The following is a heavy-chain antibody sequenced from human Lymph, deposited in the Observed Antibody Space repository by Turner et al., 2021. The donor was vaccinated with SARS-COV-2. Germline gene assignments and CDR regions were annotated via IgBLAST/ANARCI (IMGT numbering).Heavy chain of an antibody. CDR2: FDPDDAET. D-gene: IGHD6-19*01. Sequence: QVQLVQSGAAVKKPGDSVKVSCKVSGYTRTALSMHWVRQAPGKGLEWMGGFDPDDAETIYAQKFQGRVTMTEDTSTDAAYMELSSLRSEDTAVYYCATAPAVADYFHDYYGMDVWGQGTTVTVSS. V-gene: IGHV1-24*01. CDR1: GYTRTALS. CDR3: ATAPAVADYFHDYYGMDV. J-gene: IGHJ6*02.